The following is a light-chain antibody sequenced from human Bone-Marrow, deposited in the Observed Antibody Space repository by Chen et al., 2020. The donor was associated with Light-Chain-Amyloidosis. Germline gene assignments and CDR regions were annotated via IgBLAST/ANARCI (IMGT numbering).Light chain of an antibody. CDR1: SSNIGSNT. CDR3: AAWDDSLNGWV. CDR2: SNN. J-gene: IGLJ3*02. Sequence: QSVLTQPPSASGTPGQRVTIFCSGSSSNIGSNTVNWYQQLPGTAPKLLIYSNNQRPSGVTDRVSGSKSGTSASLAISGLQSEDEADYYCAAWDDSLNGWVFGGGTKLTVL. V-gene: IGLV1-44*01.